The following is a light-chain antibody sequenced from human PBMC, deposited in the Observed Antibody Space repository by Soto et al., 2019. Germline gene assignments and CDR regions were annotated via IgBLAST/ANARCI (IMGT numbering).Light chain of an antibody. CDR2: STS. V-gene: IGLV7-43*01. CDR3: LIYYGGAQV. J-gene: IGLJ2*01. Sequence: QTVVTQEPSLTVSPGGTVTLTCASSTGAVTSGYYPNWFQQKPGQAPRALSYSTSNKHSWTPARFSGSLLGGKAALTLSGVQPEDEAEYYCLIYYGGAQVFGGGTKLTVL. CDR1: TGAVTSGYY.